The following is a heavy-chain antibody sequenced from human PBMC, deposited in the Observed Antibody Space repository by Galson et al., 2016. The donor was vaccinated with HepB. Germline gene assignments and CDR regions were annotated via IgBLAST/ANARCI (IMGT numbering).Heavy chain of an antibody. CDR2: IKTRAEGGPT. Sequence: SLRLSCAGSGLILAHAWMNWVRQAPGKGLEWVGRIKTRAEGGPTDFAAPAIGRFTISRDDSKNTVYLHMNSLKIEDTAVYYCSADVSDRDGQIPDYWGQGTLVTVSS. CDR3: SADVSDRDGQIPDY. CDR1: GLILAHAW. D-gene: IGHD5-24*01. V-gene: IGHV3-15*01. J-gene: IGHJ4*02.